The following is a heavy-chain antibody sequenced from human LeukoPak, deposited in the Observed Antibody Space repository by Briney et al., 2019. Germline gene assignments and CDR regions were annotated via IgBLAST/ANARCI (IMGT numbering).Heavy chain of an antibody. D-gene: IGHD7-27*01. J-gene: IGHJ4*02. V-gene: IGHV1-8*01. CDR1: GYTFISYD. Sequence: ASVKVSCKTSGYTFISYDINWVRQATGQGLEWMGWMSPNSGNTGYAQKFQGRVTMTRDTSISTAYMELSGLISEDTAVYYCARGPPNWGYDYWGQGTLVTVPS. CDR3: ARGPPNWGYDY. CDR2: MSPNSGNT.